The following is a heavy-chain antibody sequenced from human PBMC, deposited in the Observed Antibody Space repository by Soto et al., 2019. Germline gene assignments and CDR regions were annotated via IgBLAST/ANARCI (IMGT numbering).Heavy chain of an antibody. CDR3: ARHDRQQLGYNWFDP. J-gene: IGHJ5*02. D-gene: IGHD6-13*01. CDR2: IYYSGST. Sequence: QLQLQESGPGLVKPSETLSLTCTVSGGSISSSSYYWGWIRQPPGKGLEWIGSIYYSGSTYYNPSLKGRVTTSVDTSKNQFSLKLSSVTAADTAVYYCARHDRQQLGYNWFDPWGQGTPVTVSS. CDR1: GGSISSSSYY. V-gene: IGHV4-39*01.